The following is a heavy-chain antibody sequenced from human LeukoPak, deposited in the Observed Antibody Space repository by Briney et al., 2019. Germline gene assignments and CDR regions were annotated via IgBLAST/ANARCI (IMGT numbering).Heavy chain of an antibody. CDR2: IYYSGST. V-gene: IGHV4-59*01. J-gene: IGHJ6*03. Sequence: SETLSLICTVSGDSISSYYWSWIRQPPGKGLEWIGYIYYSGSTNYNPSLKSRVTISVDTSKNQFSLKLSSVIAADTAVYYCARTTEGYCSSASCFGFSYSYYMDVWGKGTTVTISS. CDR1: GDSISSYY. D-gene: IGHD2-2*01. CDR3: ARTTEGYCSSASCFGFSYSYYMDV.